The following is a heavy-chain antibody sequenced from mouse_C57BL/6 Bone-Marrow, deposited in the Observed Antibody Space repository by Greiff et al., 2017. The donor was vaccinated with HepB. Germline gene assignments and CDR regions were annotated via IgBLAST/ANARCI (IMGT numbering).Heavy chain of an antibody. CDR1: GFTFSDYY. Sequence: EVKLMESGGGLVQPGGSLKLSCAASGFTFSDYYMYWVRQTPEKRLEWVAYISNGGGSTYYPDTVKGRFTISRDNAKNTLYLQMSRLKSEDTAMYYCARPNYGSSSSSWFAYWGQGTLVTVSA. J-gene: IGHJ3*01. CDR2: ISNGGGST. V-gene: IGHV5-12*01. CDR3: ARPNYGSSSSSWFAY. D-gene: IGHD1-1*01.